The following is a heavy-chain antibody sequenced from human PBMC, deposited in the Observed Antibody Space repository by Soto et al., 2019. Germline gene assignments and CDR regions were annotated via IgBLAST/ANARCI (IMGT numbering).Heavy chain of an antibody. CDR1: GGTFSSYA. V-gene: IGHV1-69*14. Sequence: QVQLVQSGAEVKKPGSSVKVSCKASGGTFSSYAISWVRQAPGQGLEWMGGIIPMFGTANYAQKFKGRVTITADTSTSTEYMELSNLRSEDTAVYYRASCPLLERSLAYYCYGMDVWGQGTTVSVSS. D-gene: IGHD3-3*01. CDR2: IIPMFGTA. J-gene: IGHJ6*02. CDR3: ASCPLLERSLAYYCYGMDV.